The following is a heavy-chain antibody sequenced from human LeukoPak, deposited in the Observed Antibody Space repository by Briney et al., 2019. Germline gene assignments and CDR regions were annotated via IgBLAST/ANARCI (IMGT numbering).Heavy chain of an antibody. J-gene: IGHJ6*02. CDR3: ARDSAAYDILTGWMDV. V-gene: IGHV3-21*01. CDR1: GFTFSIYT. D-gene: IGHD3-9*01. CDR2: ISSGSTYK. Sequence: GGSLRLSSAASGFTFSIYTMNWVRQAPGKGLEWVSSISSGSTYKYYADSVKGRFTISRDSAKNSLFLQMNSLRAEDTAVYYCARDSAAYDILTGWMDVWGQGTTVTVSS.